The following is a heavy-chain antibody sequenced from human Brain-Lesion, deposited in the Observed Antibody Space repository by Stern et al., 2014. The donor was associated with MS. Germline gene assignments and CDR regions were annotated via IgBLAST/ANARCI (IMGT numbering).Heavy chain of an antibody. V-gene: IGHV1-8*01. CDR1: GYTFSSYD. D-gene: IGHD2-2*01. CDR2: MTPYSGNT. J-gene: IGHJ4*02. CDR3: ARAVRNQLLSEY. Sequence: QVQLVQSGAEVKKPGASVKVSCKASGYTFSSYDITWVRQASGHGLEWVGWMTPYSGNTGYAQKFKGRVSMTSDPAISTVYMELTSLTSDDTAVYFCARAVRNQLLSEYWGQGTLVTVSS.